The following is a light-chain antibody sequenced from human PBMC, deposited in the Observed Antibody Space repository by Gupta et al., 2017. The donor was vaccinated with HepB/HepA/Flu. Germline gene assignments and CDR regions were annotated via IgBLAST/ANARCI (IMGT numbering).Light chain of an antibody. CDR1: QSILYSSNNKNY. CDR3: EQYDTTPYT. Sequence: DIVMTQSPDSLAVSLGERATINCKSSQSILYSSNNKNYLTWYQQKPGQPPKLLIYWASTRESGVPDRFSASGSGTDFTLTISSLQAEDVAVYYGEQYDTTPYTFGQGTKLEIK. V-gene: IGKV4-1*01. CDR2: WAS. J-gene: IGKJ2*01.